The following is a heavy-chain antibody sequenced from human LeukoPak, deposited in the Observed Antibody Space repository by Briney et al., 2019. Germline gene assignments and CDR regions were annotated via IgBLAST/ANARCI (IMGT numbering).Heavy chain of an antibody. Sequence: ASVKVSCKASGYTFTSYGISWVRQAPGQGLEWMGWISAYNGNTNYAQKLQGRVTMTTDTSTSTAYMELSSLRSEDTAVYYCARAVAMARFDYWGQGTLVTVSS. D-gene: IGHD5-18*01. V-gene: IGHV1-18*01. J-gene: IGHJ4*02. CDR2: ISAYNGNT. CDR1: GYTFTSYG. CDR3: ARAVAMARFDY.